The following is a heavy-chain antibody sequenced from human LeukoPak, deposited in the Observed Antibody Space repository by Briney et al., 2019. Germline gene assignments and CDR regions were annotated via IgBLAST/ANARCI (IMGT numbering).Heavy chain of an antibody. CDR1: GFTFSTYA. D-gene: IGHD2-2*01. CDR2: ISGDGSST. J-gene: IGHJ3*02. Sequence: GGSLRLSCAASGFTFSTYAIHWVRQAPGKGLVWVSRISGDGSSTTYADAVKGRFTISRDNAKNTLYLQMSSLRAEDTAVYYCARRGLVPAFDIWGQGTMVTVAS. V-gene: IGHV3-74*01. CDR3: ARRGLVPAFDI.